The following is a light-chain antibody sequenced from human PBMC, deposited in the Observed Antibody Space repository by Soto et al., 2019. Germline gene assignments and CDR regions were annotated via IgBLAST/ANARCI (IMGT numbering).Light chain of an antibody. CDR2: PAS. Sequence: IVLTQSPGTLSLSPGERATLSCLASQRISSWLAWFQQKPGQAPRLLIYPASTGASGIPARFSGSGSGTEFTLTISSLQSEDFAVYYCQQYNSWPETFGQGTKVDIK. CDR1: QRISSW. J-gene: IGKJ1*01. V-gene: IGKV3-15*01. CDR3: QQYNSWPET.